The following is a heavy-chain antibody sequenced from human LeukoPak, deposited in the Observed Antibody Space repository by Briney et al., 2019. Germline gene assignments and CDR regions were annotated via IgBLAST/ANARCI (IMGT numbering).Heavy chain of an antibody. Sequence: PSETLSLTCSVSGGSISSSSYYWGWVRQPPGKGLEWIGYIYYSGSTNYNPSLKSRVTISVDTSKNQFSLKLSSVTAADTAVYYCARVKPRSRIAAAGNFDYWGQGTLVTVSS. D-gene: IGHD6-13*01. CDR2: IYYSGST. CDR3: ARVKPRSRIAAAGNFDY. J-gene: IGHJ4*02. V-gene: IGHV4-61*05. CDR1: GGSISSSSYY.